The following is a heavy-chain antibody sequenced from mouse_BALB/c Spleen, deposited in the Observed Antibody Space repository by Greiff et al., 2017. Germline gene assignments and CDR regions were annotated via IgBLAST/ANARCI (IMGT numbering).Heavy chain of an antibody. CDR1: GYTFTSYW. CDR2: IFPGTGTT. Sequence: VQLQQSGAELVKPGASVKLSCKTSGYTFTSYWIQWVKQRPGQGLGWIGEIFPGTGTTYYNEKFKGKATLTIDTSSSTAYMQLSSLTSEDSAVYFCARSGDRYDGAWFAYWGQGTLVTVSA. J-gene: IGHJ3*01. D-gene: IGHD2-14*01. V-gene: IGHV1S132*01. CDR3: ARSGDRYDGAWFAY.